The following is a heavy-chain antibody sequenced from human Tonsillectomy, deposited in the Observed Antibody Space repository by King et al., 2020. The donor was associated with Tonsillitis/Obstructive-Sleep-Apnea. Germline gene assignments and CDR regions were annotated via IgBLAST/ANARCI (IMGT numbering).Heavy chain of an antibody. J-gene: IGHJ4*02. CDR2: TYYRSKWYN. Sequence: VQLPQSGPGLVKPSQTLSLTCAISGDSVSNNSAAWTWIRQSPSRGLEWLGRTYYRSKWYNDYAVSVKSRITISPDTSKNQFSLQLNSVTPEDTAVYYCARGGYSGPWVIDYWGQGALVTVSS. CDR3: ARGGYSGPWVIDY. V-gene: IGHV6-1*01. D-gene: IGHD5-18*01. CDR1: GDSVSNNSAA.